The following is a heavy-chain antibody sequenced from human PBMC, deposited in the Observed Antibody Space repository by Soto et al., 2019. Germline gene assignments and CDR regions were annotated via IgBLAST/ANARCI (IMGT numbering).Heavy chain of an antibody. Sequence: QVQLVQSGAEEKKPGASVKVSCKASEYSYTNYALHWVRQAPGQRLEWMGWINAGNGNTKYSQKFQGRVTITRDSSACTAYMELSSLRSEDTAVYYCARDILFDYWGQGTLVTVSS. V-gene: IGHV1-3*05. J-gene: IGHJ4*02. D-gene: IGHD2-15*01. CDR3: ARDILFDY. CDR2: INAGNGNT. CDR1: EYSYTNYA.